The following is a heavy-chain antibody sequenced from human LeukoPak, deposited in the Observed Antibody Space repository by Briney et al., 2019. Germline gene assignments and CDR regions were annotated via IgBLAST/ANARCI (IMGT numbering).Heavy chain of an antibody. CDR2: ISTTGRT. V-gene: IGHV4-61*02. D-gene: IGHD3-16*01. Sequence: SQTLSLTCAVSGGSISSGGYSWSWIRQPPGKGLEWIGRISTTGRTNYNPSLKSRVTMSVDMSKNQFSLELSSVTAADTAVYYCARETFGSSLPGVSVDVWGQGTTVTVSS. J-gene: IGHJ6*02. CDR1: GGSISSGGYS. CDR3: ARETFGSSLPGVSVDV.